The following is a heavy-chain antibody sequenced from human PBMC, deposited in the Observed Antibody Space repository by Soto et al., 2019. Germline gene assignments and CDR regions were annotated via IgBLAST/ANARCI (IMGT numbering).Heavy chain of an antibody. D-gene: IGHD2-2*01. Sequence: EVQLLESGGGLVQPGGSLRLSCVASGFTFSTYTMSWVRQAPGKGLEWGSVISGSGGSPSYADSVQGRFSISRDNPKNTLYLQMNSLRGEDTAMYYCAKARCSTTNCYVPDYWGQGTLVTVSS. CDR3: AKARCSTTNCYVPDY. CDR2: ISGSGGSP. V-gene: IGHV3-23*01. J-gene: IGHJ4*02. CDR1: GFTFSTYT.